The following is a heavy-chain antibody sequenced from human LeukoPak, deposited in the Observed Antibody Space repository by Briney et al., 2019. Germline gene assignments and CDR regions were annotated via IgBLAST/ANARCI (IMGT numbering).Heavy chain of an antibody. J-gene: IGHJ4*02. D-gene: IGHD3/OR15-3a*01. CDR2: IYSDGST. V-gene: IGHV3-53*01. CDR3: ARGTLDN. CDR1: GFTVITND. Sequence: GGSLRLSCAASGFTVITNDMTWVRQAPGKGLEWVSVIYSDGSTKYADSVKARFTISRDNSKNTVYLQMKSLRVEDTAVYYCARGTLDNWGQGTLVTVSS.